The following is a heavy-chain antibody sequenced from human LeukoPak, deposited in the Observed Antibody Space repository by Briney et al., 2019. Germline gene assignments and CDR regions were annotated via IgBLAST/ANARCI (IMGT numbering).Heavy chain of an antibody. CDR2: IRSKAYGGTT. Sequence: GGSLRLSCTASGFTFGDYAMSWFRQAPEKGLEWVGVIRSKAYGGTTEYAASVKGRFTISRDDSKSIAYLEVSSLKTEDTAMYYCTRSGYSSNWSYYFDYWGQGTLVTVSS. V-gene: IGHV3-49*03. CDR1: GFTFGDYA. D-gene: IGHD6-13*01. CDR3: TRSGYSSNWSYYFDY. J-gene: IGHJ4*02.